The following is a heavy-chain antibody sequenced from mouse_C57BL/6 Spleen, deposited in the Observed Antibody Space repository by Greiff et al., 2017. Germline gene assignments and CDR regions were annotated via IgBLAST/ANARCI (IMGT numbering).Heavy chain of an antibody. J-gene: IGHJ1*03. CDR2: IYPGDGDT. D-gene: IGHD2-5*01. Sequence: QVQLKQSGPELVKPGASVKISCKASGYAFSSSWMNWVKQRPGKGLEWIGRIYPGDGDTNYNGKFKGKATLTADKSSSAAYMQLSSLTSEDSAVYFGARCYYSNYWYFDVWGTGTTVTVSS. V-gene: IGHV1-82*01. CDR3: ARCYYSNYWYFDV. CDR1: GYAFSSSW.